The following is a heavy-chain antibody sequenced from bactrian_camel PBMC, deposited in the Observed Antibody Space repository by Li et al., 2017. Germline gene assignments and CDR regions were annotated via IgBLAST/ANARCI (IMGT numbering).Heavy chain of an antibody. Sequence: HVQLVESGGGSVQAGGSLRLSCAASGYTYNRNCMAWFCQAPGKGLEWVTSILSDGRNTYYADSVKGRFTISRDNAKNTVYLQMNSLKPEDTAVYYCVKDDWGWSFGSWGQGTQVTVSS. CDR3: VKDDWGWSFGS. CDR1: GYTYNRNC. V-gene: IGHV3S6*01. CDR2: ILSDGRNT. J-gene: IGHJ6*01. D-gene: IGHD5*01.